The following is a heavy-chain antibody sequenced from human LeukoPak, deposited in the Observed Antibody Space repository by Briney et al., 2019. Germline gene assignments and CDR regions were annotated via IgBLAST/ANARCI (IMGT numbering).Heavy chain of an antibody. V-gene: IGHV3-48*04. J-gene: IGHJ4*02. Sequence: GGSLRLSCAASGFTFSSYWMHWVRQAPGKGLEWVSYISSSGSTIYYADSVKGRFTISRDNAKNSLYLQMNSLRAEDTAVYYCARILPYGDYGDYWGQGTLVTVSS. CDR2: ISSSGSTI. CDR1: GFTFSSYW. CDR3: ARILPYGDYGDY. D-gene: IGHD4-17*01.